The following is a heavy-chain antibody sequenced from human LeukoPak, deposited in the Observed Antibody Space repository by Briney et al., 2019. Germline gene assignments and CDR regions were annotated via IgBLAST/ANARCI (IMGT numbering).Heavy chain of an antibody. Sequence: SETLSLTCGVSGGSFSGYSWNWVRQSPGKGLEWISDISYTGDTATGNTNYSPSPRSRVTMSGAMSKSQFSLHLRSVTASDTGVYYCARGFSGLREFASWGQGTLVSVSS. CDR3: ARGFSGLREFAS. J-gene: IGHJ4*02. V-gene: IGHV4-34*01. D-gene: IGHD3-16*01. CDR2: ISYTGDTATGNT. CDR1: GGSFSGYS.